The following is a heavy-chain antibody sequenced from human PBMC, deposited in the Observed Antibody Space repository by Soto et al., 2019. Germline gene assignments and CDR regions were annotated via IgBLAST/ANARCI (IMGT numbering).Heavy chain of an antibody. J-gene: IGHJ4*02. D-gene: IGHD6-19*01. CDR1: GFTFSSYG. V-gene: IGHV3-30*18. CDR2: ISYDGSNK. CDR3: AKGFPLKSSGLYMAH. Sequence: QVQLVESGGGVVQPGRSLRLSCAASGFTFSSYGMHWVRQAPGKGLEWVAVISYDGSNKYYADSVKGRFTISRDNSKNTLYLHMNSLRAEDTAVYYCAKGFPLKSSGLYMAHWGQGTLVTVSS.